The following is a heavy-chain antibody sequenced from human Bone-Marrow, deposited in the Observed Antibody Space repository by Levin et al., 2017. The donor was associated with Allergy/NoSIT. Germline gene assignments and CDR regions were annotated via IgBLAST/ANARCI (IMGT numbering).Heavy chain of an antibody. CDR2: VYHSGST. CDR3: ARGPDFDY. J-gene: IGHJ4*02. V-gene: IGHV4-4*02. CDR1: GGSISSSYW. Sequence: SETLSLTCAVSGGSISSSYWWTWVRQPPGKGLEWIGEVYHSGSTNYNPSLKSRVTISVDESQNQFSLRLSAVTAADTAVYYCARGPDFDYWGQGTLVTVSS.